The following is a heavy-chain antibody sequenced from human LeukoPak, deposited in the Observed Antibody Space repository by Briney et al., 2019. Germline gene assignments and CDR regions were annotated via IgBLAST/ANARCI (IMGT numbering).Heavy chain of an antibody. CDR3: ARDNPSIAVAGVDY. J-gene: IGHJ4*02. CDR2: IFNSGST. D-gene: IGHD6-19*01. CDR1: GGSISSSKYY. Sequence: SETLSLTCTVSGGSISSSKYYWGWIRQPPGKGLEWIGTIFNSGSTHYNPSLKSRVTISVDTSKNQFSLNLSSVTAADTAVYYCARDNPSIAVAGVDYWGQGTLVTVSS. V-gene: IGHV4-39*02.